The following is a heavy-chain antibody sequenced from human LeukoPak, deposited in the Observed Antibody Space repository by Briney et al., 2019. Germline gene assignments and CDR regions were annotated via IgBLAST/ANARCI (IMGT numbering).Heavy chain of an antibody. D-gene: IGHD2-2*01. CDR1: GGSISSYY. J-gene: IGHJ4*02. CDR2: IYYSGST. CDR3: ARAIVTYCSSTSCYPAFDY. V-gene: IGHV4-59*01. Sequence: SETLSLTCTVSGGSISSYYWSWIRQPPGKGLEWIGYIYYSGSTNYNPSLKSRVTISVDTSKNQFSLKLSSVTAADTAVYYCARAIVTYCSSTSCYPAFDYWGQGTLVTVSS.